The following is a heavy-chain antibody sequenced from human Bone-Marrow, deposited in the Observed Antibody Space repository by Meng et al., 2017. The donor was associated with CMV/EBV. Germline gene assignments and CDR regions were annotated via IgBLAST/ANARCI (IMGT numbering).Heavy chain of an antibody. CDR3: ARDNNWGPDY. CDR2: IHPHRGGT. D-gene: IGHD7-27*01. Sequence: ASVKVSCKASGFTFSSQYIHWARQAPGQGLEWMGWIHPHRGGTNYAQQFQGRVTLTRDTSINTGYMELTRLTSDDTAVYYCARDNNWGPDYWGQGTLVTVSS. V-gene: IGHV1-2*02. CDR1: GFTFSSQY. J-gene: IGHJ4*02.